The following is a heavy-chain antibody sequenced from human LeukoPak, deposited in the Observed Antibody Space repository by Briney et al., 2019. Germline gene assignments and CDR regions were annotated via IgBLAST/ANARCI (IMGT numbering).Heavy chain of an antibody. V-gene: IGHV3-23*01. CDR2: ISGSGGGT. CDR3: AKDTWQFAPDYYYYMDV. Sequence: GGSLRLSCAASGFTFSNYAMSWVRQAPGKGLEWVSAISGSGGGTYYADSVKGRLTISRDNSKNTLYLQMNSLRAEDTALYYCAKDTWQFAPDYYYYMDVWGKGTTVTVSS. J-gene: IGHJ6*03. D-gene: IGHD2-21*01. CDR1: GFTFSNYA.